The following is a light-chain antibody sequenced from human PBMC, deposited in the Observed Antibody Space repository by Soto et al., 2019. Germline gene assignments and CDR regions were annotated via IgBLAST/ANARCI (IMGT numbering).Light chain of an antibody. V-gene: IGLV1-40*01. CDR1: SSNIGAGYD. Sequence: QSVLTQPPSVSGAPGQRVTISCTGSSSNIGAGYDVHWYQQLPGTAPKLVIYGNRNRPSGVPDRFSGSKSGTSASLAITGLQAEDEADYYCCSYAGSYTHVFGTGTKLTVL. J-gene: IGLJ1*01. CDR2: GNR. CDR3: CSYAGSYTHV.